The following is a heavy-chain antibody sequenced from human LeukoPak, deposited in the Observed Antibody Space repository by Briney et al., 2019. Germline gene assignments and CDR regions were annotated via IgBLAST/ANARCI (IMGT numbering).Heavy chain of an antibody. Sequence: SETLSLTCAVYGGSFSGYYWSWIRQPPGKGLEWIGSIYYSGSTYYNPSLKSRVTISVDTSKNQFSLKLSSVTAADTAVYYCARLYCSSTSCYLGYWGQGTLVTVSS. D-gene: IGHD2-2*01. CDR3: ARLYCSSTSCYLGY. CDR2: IYYSGST. CDR1: GGSFSGYY. J-gene: IGHJ4*02. V-gene: IGHV4-34*01.